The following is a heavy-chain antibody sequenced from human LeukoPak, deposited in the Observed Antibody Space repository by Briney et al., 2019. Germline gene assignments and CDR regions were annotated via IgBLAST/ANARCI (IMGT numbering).Heavy chain of an antibody. CDR1: GFTFDDYA. Sequence: QAGGSLRLSCAASGFTFDDYAMHWVRQAPGKGLEWVSGISWNSGSIGYADSVKGRFTISRDNAKNSLYLQMNSLRAEDTALYYCAKDQRNYYGSSGEDAFDIWGQGTMVTVSS. CDR3: AKDQRNYYGSSGEDAFDI. CDR2: ISWNSGSI. V-gene: IGHV3-9*01. D-gene: IGHD3-22*01. J-gene: IGHJ3*02.